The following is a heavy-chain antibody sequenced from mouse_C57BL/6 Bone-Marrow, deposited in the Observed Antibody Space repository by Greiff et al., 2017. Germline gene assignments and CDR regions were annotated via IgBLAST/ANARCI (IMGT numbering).Heavy chain of an antibody. J-gene: IGHJ4*01. CDR1: GFSLTSYG. V-gene: IGHV2-2*01. CDR2: IWSGGST. CDR3: DKTYYDSSSYAMDY. D-gene: IGHD1-1*01. Sequence: VQLQQSGPGLVQPSQSLSITCTVSGFSLTSYGVHWVRQSPGKGLEWLGVIWSGGSTDYNAAFISRLGISKDNSKSQVFFKMNSLQADDTAIYYCDKTYYDSSSYAMDYWGQGTSVTVSS.